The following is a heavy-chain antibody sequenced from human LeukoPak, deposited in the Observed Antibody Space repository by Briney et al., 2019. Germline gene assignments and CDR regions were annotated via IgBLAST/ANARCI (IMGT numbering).Heavy chain of an antibody. CDR2: ISGSGGST. CDR3: AKGATYDILTAGYYYYGMDV. Sequence: LSLTCTVSGGSISSGGYYWSWVRQAPGKELEWVSAISGSGGSTYYADSVKGRFTISRDNSKNTLYLQMNSLRAEDTAVYYCAKGATYDILTAGYYYYGMDVWGQGTTVTVSS. CDR1: GGSISSGGYY. J-gene: IGHJ6*02. D-gene: IGHD3-9*01. V-gene: IGHV3-23*01.